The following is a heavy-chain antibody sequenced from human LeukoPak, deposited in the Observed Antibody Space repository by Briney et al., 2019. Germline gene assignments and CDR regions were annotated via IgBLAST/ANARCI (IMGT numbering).Heavy chain of an antibody. D-gene: IGHD2-2*02. CDR3: AKAFGGVPAAISFDY. CDR2: ISGSGGST. J-gene: IGHJ4*02. Sequence: PGGSLRLSCAASGFTFSSYAMSWVRQAPGKGLEWVSAISGSGGSTYYADSVKGRSTISRDNSKNTLYLQMNSLRAEDTAVYYCAKAFGGVPAAISFDYWGQGTLVTVSS. CDR1: GFTFSSYA. V-gene: IGHV3-23*01.